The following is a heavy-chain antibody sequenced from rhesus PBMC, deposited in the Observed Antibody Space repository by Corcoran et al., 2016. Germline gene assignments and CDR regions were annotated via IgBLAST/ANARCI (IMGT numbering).Heavy chain of an antibody. V-gene: IGHV4-169*02. CDR1: GGSISSSY. D-gene: IGHD6-31*01. CDR3: TSDPRGSGWFDY. Sequence: QLQLQESGPGLVKPSETLSVTCAVSGGSISSSYWSWIRQAPGKGLEWIGYIYCSGSNTNYNPSLKLRVTLSVDTSKNQLSLRLSSVTAADTAVYFCTSDPRGSGWFDYWGQGVLVTVSS. CDR2: IYCSGSNT. J-gene: IGHJ4*01.